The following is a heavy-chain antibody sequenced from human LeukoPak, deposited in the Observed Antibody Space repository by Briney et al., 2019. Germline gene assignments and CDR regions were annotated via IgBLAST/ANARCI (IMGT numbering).Heavy chain of an antibody. J-gene: IGHJ4*02. CDR1: GGSIGNYH. D-gene: IGHD6-19*01. V-gene: IGHV4-4*07. CDR3: ARRYSSNGWSFDH. Sequence: SETLSLTYTVSGGSIGNYHWSWIRQPAGKGLEWIGQIHTSGSTNYSPPLKSRVSMSLDTTEDQVSLTIRSVSAADTAFYYCARRYSSNGWSFDHWGQGTLVTVSS. CDR2: IHTSGST.